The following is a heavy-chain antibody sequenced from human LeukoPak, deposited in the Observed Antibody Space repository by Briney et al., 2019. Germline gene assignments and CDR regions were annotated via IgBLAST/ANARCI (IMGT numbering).Heavy chain of an antibody. Sequence: QPGGSLRLSCTASGFTFSSYEMNWVRQAPGKGLEWVSYISSGTTTIYYADSVKGRFTISSDNAKNSLYLQMNSLRAEDTAVYYCARRYCSSTSCTLDYWGQGTLVTVSS. D-gene: IGHD2-2*01. J-gene: IGHJ4*02. CDR3: ARRYCSSTSCTLDY. CDR1: GFTFSSYE. V-gene: IGHV3-48*03. CDR2: ISSGTTTI.